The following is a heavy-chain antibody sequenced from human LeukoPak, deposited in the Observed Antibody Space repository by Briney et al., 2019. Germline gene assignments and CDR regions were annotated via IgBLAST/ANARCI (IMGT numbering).Heavy chain of an antibody. V-gene: IGHV4-59*08. D-gene: IGHD3-16*02. CDR2: IYYSGST. CDR3: AIVGGSYRYTTDY. Sequence: SETLSLTCTVSGGSISSYYWSWIRQPPGKGLEWIGYIYYSGSTNYNPSLKSRVTISVDTSKNQFSLKLSSVTAADTAVYYCAIVGGSYRYTTDYWGQGTLVTVSS. J-gene: IGHJ4*02. CDR1: GGSISSYY.